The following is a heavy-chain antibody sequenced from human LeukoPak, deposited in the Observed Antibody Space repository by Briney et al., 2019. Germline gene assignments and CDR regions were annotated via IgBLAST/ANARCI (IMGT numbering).Heavy chain of an antibody. CDR2: IYYSGST. D-gene: IGHD2-8*01. Sequence: SETLSLTCTVSGGSISTYYWSWIRQPPGKGLEWIGYIYYSGSTYYSPSLQSRVTISVDTSRNQFSLRLISVTAADTAMYYCARSGTKTNGFDYWGQGTLVTVSS. CDR3: ARSGTKTNGFDY. CDR1: GGSISTYY. J-gene: IGHJ4*02. V-gene: IGHV4-59*01.